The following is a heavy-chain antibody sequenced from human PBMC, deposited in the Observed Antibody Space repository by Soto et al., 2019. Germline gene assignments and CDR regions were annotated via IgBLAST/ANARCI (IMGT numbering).Heavy chain of an antibody. Sequence: SETLSLTCAVYGGSFSGYYWSWIRQPPGKGLEWIGEINHSGSTNYNPSLKSRVTISVDTSKNQFSLKLSSVTAADTAVYYCARRRRGSYHYYYYGMDVWGQGTTVTVSS. D-gene: IGHD1-26*01. CDR3: ARRRRGSYHYYYYGMDV. CDR1: GGSFSGYY. CDR2: INHSGST. J-gene: IGHJ6*02. V-gene: IGHV4-34*01.